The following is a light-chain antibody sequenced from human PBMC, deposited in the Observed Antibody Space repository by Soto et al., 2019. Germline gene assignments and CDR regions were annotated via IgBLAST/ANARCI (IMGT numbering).Light chain of an antibody. CDR3: QQRTNWRLT. J-gene: IGKJ4*01. Sequence: EIVLTQSPATLSLSPGERVTLSCRASQSVSSHLTWYQHKPGQAPRLLIYDASNRATGIPARFSGSGSGTDFNLTISSLEPEDFAVYYCQQRTNWRLTFGGGTKVEVK. V-gene: IGKV3-11*01. CDR2: DAS. CDR1: QSVSSH.